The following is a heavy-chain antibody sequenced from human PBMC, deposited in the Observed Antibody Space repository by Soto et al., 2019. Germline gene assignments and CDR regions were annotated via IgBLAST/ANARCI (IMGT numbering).Heavy chain of an antibody. CDR2: IIPIFGTA. Sequence: QVQLVQSGAEVKKPGSSVKVSCKASGGTFSSYAISWVRQAPGQGLEWMGGIIPIFGTANYAQKFQGRVTITVDESTSTAYMELSSLRSEDTAVYYCAREIAVAGTNYYYGMDVWGQGTTVTVSS. D-gene: IGHD6-19*01. V-gene: IGHV1-69*12. CDR1: GGTFSSYA. J-gene: IGHJ6*02. CDR3: AREIAVAGTNYYYGMDV.